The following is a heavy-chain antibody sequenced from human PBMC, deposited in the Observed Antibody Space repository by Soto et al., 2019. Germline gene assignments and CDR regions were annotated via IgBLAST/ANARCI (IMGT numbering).Heavy chain of an antibody. CDR3: AISYGEYANDY. J-gene: IGHJ4*02. CDR2: IIPILGIA. Sequence: GASVKVSCKASGGTFSSYTISWVRQAPGQGLEWMGRIIPILGIANYAQKFQGRVTITADKSTSTAYMELSSLRSEDTAVYYCAISYGEYANDYWSQGTLVTVSS. V-gene: IGHV1-69*02. D-gene: IGHD4-17*01. CDR1: GGTFSSYT.